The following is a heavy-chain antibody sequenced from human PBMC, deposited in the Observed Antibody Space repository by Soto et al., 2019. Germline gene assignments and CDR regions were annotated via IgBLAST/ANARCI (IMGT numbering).Heavy chain of an antibody. CDR3: ARTLIYYDILTGYYERFDY. D-gene: IGHD3-9*01. CDR1: GFSLSTSGVG. V-gene: IGHV2-5*01. Sequence: SGPTLVNPTQTLTLTCTFSGFSLSTSGVGVGWIRQPPGKALEWLALIYWNDDKRYSPSLKSRLTITKDTSKNQVVLTMTNMDPVDTATYYCARTLIYYDILTGYYERFDYWGQGTLVTVSS. CDR2: IYWNDDK. J-gene: IGHJ4*02.